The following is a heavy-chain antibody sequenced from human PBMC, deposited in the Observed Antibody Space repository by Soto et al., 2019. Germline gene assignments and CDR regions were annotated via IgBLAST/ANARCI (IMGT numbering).Heavy chain of an antibody. CDR1: GGTFSSYT. J-gene: IGHJ4*02. CDR2: IIPILGIA. D-gene: IGHD4-17*01. V-gene: IGHV1-69*08. CDR3: ARERYDDYGGNLDY. Sequence: QVQLVQSGAEVKKPGSSVKVSCKASGGTFSSYTISWVRQAPGQGLEWMGRIIPILGIANYAQKFQGRVTITADKSTSTAYMELSSLRSEDTAVYYCARERYDDYGGNLDYWGQGTLVTVSS.